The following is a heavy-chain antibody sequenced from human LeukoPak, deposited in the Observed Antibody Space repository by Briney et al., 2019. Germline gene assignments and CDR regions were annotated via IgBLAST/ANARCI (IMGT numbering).Heavy chain of an antibody. Sequence: SETLSLTCTVSGGSISSSSYYWGWIRQPPGKGLEWIGSIYYSGSTYYNPSLKSRVTISVDTSKNQFSLKLSSVTAADTAVYYCARLARRVKYGSGSTHLDYWGQGTLVTVSS. D-gene: IGHD3-10*01. V-gene: IGHV4-39*07. CDR1: GGSISSSSYY. CDR3: ARLARRVKYGSGSTHLDY. J-gene: IGHJ4*02. CDR2: IYYSGST.